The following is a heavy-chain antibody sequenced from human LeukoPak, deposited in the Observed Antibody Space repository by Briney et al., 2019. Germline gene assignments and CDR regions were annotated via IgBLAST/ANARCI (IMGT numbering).Heavy chain of an antibody. Sequence: PGRSLRLSCAASGFTFSSYAMHWVRQAPGKGLEWVALISYDGSNKYYADSVKGRFTISRDNSKNTLYLQMNSLRAEDTAVYYCTKGSSGWSFDYWGQGTLVTVSS. CDR3: TKGSSGWSFDY. CDR1: GFTFSSYA. D-gene: IGHD6-19*01. CDR2: ISYDGSNK. V-gene: IGHV3-30*04. J-gene: IGHJ4*02.